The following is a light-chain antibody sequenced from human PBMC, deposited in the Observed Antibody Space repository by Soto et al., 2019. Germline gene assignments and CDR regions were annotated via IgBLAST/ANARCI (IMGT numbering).Light chain of an antibody. J-gene: IGKJ4*01. Sequence: IQITQSPSTLSAFVGDRVTITCRASQSANSWLAWYQQRPGKAPKLLIYDASTLESGVPSRFSGSGSGTEFTLTISSLQPDDFATYYCHQYNSYHTFGGGTKVDIK. CDR1: QSANSW. CDR3: HQYNSYHT. CDR2: DAS. V-gene: IGKV1-5*01.